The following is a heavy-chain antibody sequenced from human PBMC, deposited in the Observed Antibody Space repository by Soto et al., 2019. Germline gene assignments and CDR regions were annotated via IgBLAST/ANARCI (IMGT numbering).Heavy chain of an antibody. J-gene: IGHJ4*02. Sequence: PGGSLSLSCAASGFTFDDYSMRWVRQAPGKRLEWVSCINWSGGSTGYADSVKGRFTISRDNAKNSLYMQMNSLRAEDTAFYYCARDTSSSWYSPFDYWGQGT. CDR3: ARDTSSSWYSPFDY. V-gene: IGHV3-20*04. CDR2: INWSGGST. D-gene: IGHD6-13*01. CDR1: GFTFDDYS.